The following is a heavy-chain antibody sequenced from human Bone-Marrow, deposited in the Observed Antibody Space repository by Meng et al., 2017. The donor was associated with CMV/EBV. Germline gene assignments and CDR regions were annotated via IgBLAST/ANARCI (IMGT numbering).Heavy chain of an antibody. D-gene: IGHD3-3*02. Sequence: GESLKTSFAASGFTFSSYCMHWVRQAPGKGLEWVAFIRYDGSNKYYADSVKGRFTISRDNSKNTLYLQMNSLRAEDTAVYYCAKDAFYSIGMDVWGQGTTVTVSS. V-gene: IGHV3-30*02. CDR2: IRYDGSNK. CDR3: AKDAFYSIGMDV. J-gene: IGHJ6*02. CDR1: GFTFSSYC.